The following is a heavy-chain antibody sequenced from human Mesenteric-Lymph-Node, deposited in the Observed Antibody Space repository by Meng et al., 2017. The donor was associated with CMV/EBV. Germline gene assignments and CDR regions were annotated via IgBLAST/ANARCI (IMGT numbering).Heavy chain of an antibody. Sequence: GGSLRLSCAASGFTFSSFPMHWVRQPAGKGLEWVAVISNDGSKEYYAQSVKGRFTSSRDNAKNTLYLQMNSLRAEDTAVYYCTRVALGGRLGNLAWGQGTLVTVSS. CDR1: GFTFSSFP. CDR3: TRVALGGRLGNLA. D-gene: IGHD1-26*01. CDR2: ISNDGSKE. V-gene: IGHV3-30*04. J-gene: IGHJ5*02.